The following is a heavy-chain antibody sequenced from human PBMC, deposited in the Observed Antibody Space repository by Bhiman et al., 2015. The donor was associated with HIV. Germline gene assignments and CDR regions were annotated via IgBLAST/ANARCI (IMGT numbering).Heavy chain of an antibody. Sequence: EVQLVESGGGLVKPGGSLRLSCAVSGFTFSTYSMIWVRQAPGKGLEWVSLISSTSAYIYYADSAKGRFAISRDNAKNSLYLQMNSLRAEDTAVYYCARGYTYGHGRLGFDYWGQGTLVTVSS. J-gene: IGHJ4*02. CDR3: ARGYTYGHGRLGFDY. V-gene: IGHV3-21*01. D-gene: IGHD5-18*01. CDR1: GFTFSTYS. CDR2: ISSTSAYI.